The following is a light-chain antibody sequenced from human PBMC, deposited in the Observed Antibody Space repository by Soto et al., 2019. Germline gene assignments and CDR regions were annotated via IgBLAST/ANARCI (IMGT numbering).Light chain of an antibody. CDR2: DAS. Sequence: FAFTQSPGTQSPPPVERATLSGKASQTVRNNYLAWYQQKPGQAPRLLIYDASSRATGIPDRFSGGGSGTDFNLTISSLETEDFAVYYCQQLSSYPLTFGGGTKGDIK. CDR3: QQLSSYPLT. V-gene: IGKV3-20*01. J-gene: IGKJ4*01. CDR1: QTVRNNY.